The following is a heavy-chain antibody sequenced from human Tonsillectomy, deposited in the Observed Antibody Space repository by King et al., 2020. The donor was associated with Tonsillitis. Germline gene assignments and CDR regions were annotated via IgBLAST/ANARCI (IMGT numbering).Heavy chain of an antibody. CDR3: ARGGWVVPAVPFDY. CDR2: IYHSGST. D-gene: IGHD2-2*01. J-gene: IGHJ4*02. V-gene: IGHV4-30-2*01. Sequence: QLQESGSGLVKPSQTLSLTCAVSGGSISSGGYSWSWIRQPPGKDLEWIGYIYHSGSTYYNPSLKSRVTISVDRSKNQFSLKLSSVTAADTAVYYCARGGWVVPAVPFDYWGQGTLVTVSS. CDR1: GGSISSGGYS.